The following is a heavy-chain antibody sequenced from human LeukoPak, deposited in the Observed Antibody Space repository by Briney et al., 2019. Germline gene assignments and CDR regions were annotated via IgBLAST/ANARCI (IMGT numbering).Heavy chain of an antibody. D-gene: IGHD3-10*01. Sequence: PGGSLRLSCTASGFTFGDYAMSWVRQAPGKGLEWVGFIRSKAYGGTTEYAASVKGRFTISRDDSKSIAYLQMNSLKTEDTAVYYCTRSGGGITMVRGVIITFDYWGQGTLVIVSS. CDR3: TRSGGGITMVRGVIITFDY. CDR1: GFTFGDYA. CDR2: IRSKAYGGTT. J-gene: IGHJ4*02. V-gene: IGHV3-49*04.